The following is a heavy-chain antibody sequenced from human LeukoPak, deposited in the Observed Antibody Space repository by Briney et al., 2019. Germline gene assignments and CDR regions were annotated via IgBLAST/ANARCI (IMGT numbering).Heavy chain of an antibody. CDR2: ISYDGSNK. CDR1: GFTFSSYG. D-gene: IGHD3-22*01. Sequence: PGGSLRLSCAASGFTFSSYGMHWVRQAPGKGLEWVAVISYDGSNKYYADSVKGRFTISRDNSKNMLYLQMNSLRAEDTAVYYCAKERATMICNWGQGTLVTVSS. V-gene: IGHV3-30*18. CDR3: AKERATMICN. J-gene: IGHJ4*02.